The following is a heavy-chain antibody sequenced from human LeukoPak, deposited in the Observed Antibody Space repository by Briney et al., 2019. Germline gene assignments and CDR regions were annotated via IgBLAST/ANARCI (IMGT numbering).Heavy chain of an antibody. Sequence: SETLSLTCTASGGSISSYYWSWIRQPPGKGLEWIGYIYYSGSTNYNPSLQSRVTISVDTSKNQFSLKLSSVTAADTAVYYCARGTYDFWSGYYYYGMDVWGQGTTVTVSS. CDR2: IYYSGST. CDR1: GGSISSYY. J-gene: IGHJ6*02. D-gene: IGHD3-3*01. V-gene: IGHV4-59*08. CDR3: ARGTYDFWSGYYYYGMDV.